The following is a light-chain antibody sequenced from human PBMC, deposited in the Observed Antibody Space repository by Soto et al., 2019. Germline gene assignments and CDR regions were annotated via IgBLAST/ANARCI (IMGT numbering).Light chain of an antibody. J-gene: IGKJ3*01. CDR3: QPCGSSRFT. V-gene: IGKV3-20*01. Sequence: EIVLTQSPGTLSLSPGERATLSCRASQSISSGYLAWYQQQPGQAPRLLVYGASSRATGIADRFSGSGSGTDFTLSISRLEPEDFAVYYCQPCGSSRFTFGPGTKVDIK. CDR1: QSISSGY. CDR2: GAS.